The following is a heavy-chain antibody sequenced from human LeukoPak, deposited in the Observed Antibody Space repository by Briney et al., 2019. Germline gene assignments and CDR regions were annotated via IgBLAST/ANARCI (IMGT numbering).Heavy chain of an antibody. CDR3: ASVGYSYGRYMDV. D-gene: IGHD5-18*01. CDR1: GFTLSSYW. V-gene: IGHV3-74*01. Sequence: GGSLRLSCAASGFTLSSYWMHWVRQAPGKGLVWVSRINTDGSSTNYADSVKGRFTISRDTAEDTLFLQMNSLRAEDTAVYYCASVGYSYGRYMDVWGKGTTVTVSS. J-gene: IGHJ6*03. CDR2: INTDGSST.